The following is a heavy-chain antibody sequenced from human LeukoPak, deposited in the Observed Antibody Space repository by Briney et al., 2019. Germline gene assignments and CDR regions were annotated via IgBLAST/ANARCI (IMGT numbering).Heavy chain of an antibody. CDR1: GLTFSSYA. J-gene: IGHJ4*02. Sequence: GGSLRLSCAASGLTFSSYAMSWVRQAPGKGLEWVSAISGSSGHTYYADSVKGRFTISRDNSKNTLYLQMNSLRAEDTAVYYCSRESGAFCPFGYWGQGTLVIVPS. CDR2: ISGSSGHT. CDR3: SRESGAFCPFGY. V-gene: IGHV3-23*01. D-gene: IGHD1-26*01.